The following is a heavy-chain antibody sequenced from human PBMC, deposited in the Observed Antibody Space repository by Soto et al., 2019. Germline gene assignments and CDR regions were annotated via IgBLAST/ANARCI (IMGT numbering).Heavy chain of an antibody. V-gene: IGHV1-69*13. J-gene: IGHJ6*02. CDR1: GGTFSSYA. D-gene: IGHD6-19*01. Sequence: SVKVSCKASGGTFSSYAISWVRQAPGQGLEWMGGIIPIVGTANYAQKFQGRVTITADESTSTAYMELSSLRSEDTAVYSRARWAPLEPSYSSGWYSMGLEYYYYYGMDVWGQGTTVTVSS. CDR3: ARWAPLEPSYSSGWYSMGLEYYYYYGMDV. CDR2: IIPIVGTA.